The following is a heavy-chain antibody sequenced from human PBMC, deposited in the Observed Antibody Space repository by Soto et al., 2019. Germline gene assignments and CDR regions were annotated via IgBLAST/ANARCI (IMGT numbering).Heavy chain of an antibody. J-gene: IGHJ4*02. CDR2: INPSGGST. V-gene: IGHV1-46*01. D-gene: IGHD5-18*01. CDR3: ARGPGYSYEYDY. CDR1: GYTFTSYG. Sequence: ASVKVSCKASGYTFTSYGISWVRQAPGQGLEWMGIINPSGGSTSYAQKFQGRVTLTSDTSTTTVYMELSSLRSDDTAVYYCARGPGYSYEYDYRAQRTPVTGSS.